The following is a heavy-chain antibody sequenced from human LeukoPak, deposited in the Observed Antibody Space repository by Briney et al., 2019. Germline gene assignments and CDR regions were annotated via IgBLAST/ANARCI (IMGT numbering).Heavy chain of an antibody. V-gene: IGHV4-59*08. CDR3: ARLEGSWYGGYYFDY. D-gene: IGHD6-13*01. CDR2: IYYSGST. Sequence: PSETLSLTCTVSSGSISSYYWSWIRQPPGKGLEWIGYIYYSGSTNYNPSLKSRVTISVDTSKNQFSLKLSSVTAADTAVYYCARLEGSWYGGYYFDYWGQRTLVTVSS. CDR1: SGSISSYY. J-gene: IGHJ4*02.